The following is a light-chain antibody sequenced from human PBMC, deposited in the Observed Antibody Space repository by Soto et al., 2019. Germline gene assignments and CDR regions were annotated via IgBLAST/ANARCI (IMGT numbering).Light chain of an antibody. CDR3: QQRSNWPPWT. V-gene: IGKV3-11*01. Sequence: EIVLTQSPGTLSLSPGERATLSCRASQAVNTRLAWYQHKPGQAPRLLIYDASNRATGIPARFSGSGSGTDFTLTISSLEPEDFAVYYCQQRSNWPPWTFGQGTK. J-gene: IGKJ1*01. CDR1: QAVNTR. CDR2: DAS.